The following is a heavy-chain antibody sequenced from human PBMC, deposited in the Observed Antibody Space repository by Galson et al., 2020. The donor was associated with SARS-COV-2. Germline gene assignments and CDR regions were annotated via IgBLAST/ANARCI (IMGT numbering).Heavy chain of an antibody. V-gene: IGHV3-48*03. Sequence: TGGSLRLSCAASGFAFSDHEMNWVRQAPGKGLEWISYISSSGDIIYNADSVRGRFTISRDNAKNSLYLQMNSLRAEDTALYFCARGWFDSWGQGTLVTVSS. CDR3: ARGWFDS. CDR2: ISSSGDII. CDR1: GFAFSDHE. J-gene: IGHJ5*01.